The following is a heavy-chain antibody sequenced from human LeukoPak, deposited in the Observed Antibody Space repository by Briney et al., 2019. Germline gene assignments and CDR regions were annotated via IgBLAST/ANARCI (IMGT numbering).Heavy chain of an antibody. CDR1: GGSISSYY. Sequence: PSETLSLTCTVSGGSISSYYWSWIRQPPGKGLEWIGYIYYSGSTNYNPSLKSRVTISVDTSKNQFSLKLSFVTAADTAVYYCARGYVGGYYYGMDVWGQGTTVTVSS. J-gene: IGHJ6*02. D-gene: IGHD3-16*01. CDR2: IYYSGST. V-gene: IGHV4-59*01. CDR3: ARGYVGGYYYGMDV.